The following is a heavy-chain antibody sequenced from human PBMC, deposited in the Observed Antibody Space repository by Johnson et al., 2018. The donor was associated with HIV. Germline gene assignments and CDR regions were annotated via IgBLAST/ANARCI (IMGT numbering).Heavy chain of an antibody. J-gene: IGHJ3*02. Sequence: QVQLVESGGGVVQPGTSLRLSCVVSGFTFSDSVLHWVRQAPGRGLEWVSGISVDGRSQYYPDSLRGRFTISRDNSKNTLYLQMNSLRAEDTAVYFCASGGHYDLNAFDIWGQGTMVTVAS. D-gene: IGHD3-16*01. V-gene: IGHV3-30-3*01. CDR3: ASGGHYDLNAFDI. CDR1: GFTFSDSV. CDR2: ISVDGRSQ.